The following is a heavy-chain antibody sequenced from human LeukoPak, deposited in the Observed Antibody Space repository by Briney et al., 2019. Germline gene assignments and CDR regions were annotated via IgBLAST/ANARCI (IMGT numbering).Heavy chain of an antibody. D-gene: IGHD3-9*01. Sequence: GGSLRLSCAASGFPFSNYAIHWVRQAPGKGLEWVAVIWYDGSKKYYADSVKGRFSISRDNSKNTLYVQMTSLRADDTAVYYCAREGGYDIFDYWGQGTLVTVSS. J-gene: IGHJ4*02. V-gene: IGHV3-33*01. CDR3: AREGGYDIFDY. CDR2: IWYDGSKK. CDR1: GFPFSNYA.